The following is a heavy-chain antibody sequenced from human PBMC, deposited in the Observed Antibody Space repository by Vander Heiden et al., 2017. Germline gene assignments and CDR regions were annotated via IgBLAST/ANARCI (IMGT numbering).Heavy chain of an antibody. Sequence: VQPVEPGGGVVQPGRSLRSHGAAYGFTFSGYGSRWVRQATGKGLEWVAIIWYDGSNKYYADYVKGRFTISRDNSKNTLYLQMNSLRAEDTAVYYCARAAGKYYYYYYGMDVWGQGTTVTVSS. V-gene: IGHV3-33*01. CDR2: IWYDGSNK. CDR3: ARAAGKYYYYYYGMDV. D-gene: IGHD6-13*01. CDR1: GFTFSGYG. J-gene: IGHJ6*02.